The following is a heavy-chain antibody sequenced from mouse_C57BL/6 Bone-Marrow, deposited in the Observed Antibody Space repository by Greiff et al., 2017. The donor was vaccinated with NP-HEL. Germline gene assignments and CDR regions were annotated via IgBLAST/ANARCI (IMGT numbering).Heavy chain of an antibody. Sequence: EVQLVESGGGLVQPGGSMKLSCAASGFSFSDAWMDWVRQSPEKGLEWVAEIRNKASNHATYSAESVKGRFTISRDDSKSSVYLQMNSLRAEDTGIYYCTREGLRRCYWGQGTLVTVSA. CDR3: TREGLRRCY. CDR2: IRNKASNHAT. D-gene: IGHD2-4*01. J-gene: IGHJ3*01. CDR1: GFSFSDAW. V-gene: IGHV6-6*01.